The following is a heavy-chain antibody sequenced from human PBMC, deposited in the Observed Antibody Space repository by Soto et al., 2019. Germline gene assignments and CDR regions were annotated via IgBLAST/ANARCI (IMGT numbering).Heavy chain of an antibody. Sequence: QVQLQESGPRLVKPSETLSLTCIVSGGSISNYYWSWIRQPPGKGLEWIGNIYYSGSTNYNPSLQSRVTISVDTSNNQFSLKLSSVTAADTAVYYCARAVLPATAPFDYWGQGTLVTVSS. CDR2: IYYSGST. D-gene: IGHD2-2*01. V-gene: IGHV4-59*01. CDR1: GGSISNYY. J-gene: IGHJ4*02. CDR3: ARAVLPATAPFDY.